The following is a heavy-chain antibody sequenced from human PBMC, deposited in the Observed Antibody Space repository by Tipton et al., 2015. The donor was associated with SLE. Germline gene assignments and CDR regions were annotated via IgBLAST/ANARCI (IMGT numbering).Heavy chain of an antibody. D-gene: IGHD5-18*01. J-gene: IGHJ4*02. V-gene: IGHV4-39*07. Sequence: TLSLTCTVSGGSISSYSYYWGWIRQPPGKGLEWIGSMYYSGSTYYNPSLKSRVTISVDTSKNQFSLKLSSVTAADTAVYYCARGGTALNYWGQGTLVTVSS. CDR1: GGSISSYSYY. CDR2: MYYSGST. CDR3: ARGGTALNY.